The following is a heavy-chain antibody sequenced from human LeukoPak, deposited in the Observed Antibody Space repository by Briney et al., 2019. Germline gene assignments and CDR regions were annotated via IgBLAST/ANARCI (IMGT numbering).Heavy chain of an antibody. D-gene: IGHD1-26*01. CDR2: INPNSGGT. Sequence: ASVKVSCKASGYTFTGYYMHWVRQAPGQGLEWMGWINPNSGGTNYAQKFQGRVTMTTDTSTSTAYMELRSLRSDDTAVYYCATLRWELWYWGQGTLVTVSS. V-gene: IGHV1-2*02. J-gene: IGHJ4*02. CDR3: ATLRWELWY. CDR1: GYTFTGYY.